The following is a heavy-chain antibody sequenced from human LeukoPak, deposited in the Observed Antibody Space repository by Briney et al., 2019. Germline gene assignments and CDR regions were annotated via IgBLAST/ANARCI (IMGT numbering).Heavy chain of an antibody. CDR3: ARDRRGNRWIQLNYYYYGMDV. CDR1: GFTFSTYW. D-gene: IGHD5-18*01. Sequence: PGGSLRLSCSASGFTFSTYWMSWVRQAPGKGLEWVANMRRDGNEIYYLDSVRGRFTISRDNAKNSLYLQMNSLRAEDTAVYYCARDRRGNRWIQLNYYYYGMDVWGQGTTVTVSS. J-gene: IGHJ6*02. CDR2: MRRDGNEI. V-gene: IGHV3-7*01.